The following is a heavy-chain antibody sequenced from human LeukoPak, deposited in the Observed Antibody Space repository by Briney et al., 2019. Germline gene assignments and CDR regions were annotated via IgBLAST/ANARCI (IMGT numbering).Heavy chain of an antibody. CDR2: IYYSGST. Sequence: SETLSLTCTVSGGSISSDYWSWIRQPPGKGLEWIGYIYYSGSTNYNPSLKSRVTISVDTSKNQFSLKLSSVTAADTAVYYCARVSGYCSGGSCSDPNFDYWGQGTLVTVSS. D-gene: IGHD2-15*01. CDR1: GGSISSDY. J-gene: IGHJ4*02. CDR3: ARVSGYCSGGSCSDPNFDY. V-gene: IGHV4-59*01.